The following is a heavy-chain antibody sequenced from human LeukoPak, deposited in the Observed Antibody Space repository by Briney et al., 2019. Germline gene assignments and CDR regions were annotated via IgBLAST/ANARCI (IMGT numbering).Heavy chain of an antibody. J-gene: IGHJ4*02. CDR1: GYTFTNYY. CDR3: ARDYDYYDSSGYYHY. CDR2: INPSGGST. D-gene: IGHD3-22*01. V-gene: IGHV1-46*01. Sequence: ASVKVSCKASGYTFTNYYIHWVRQAPGQGLEWMGIINPSGGSTNYAQKLQGRVTMTTDTSTSTAYMELRSLRSDDTAVYYCARDYDYYDSSGYYHYWGQGTLVTVSS.